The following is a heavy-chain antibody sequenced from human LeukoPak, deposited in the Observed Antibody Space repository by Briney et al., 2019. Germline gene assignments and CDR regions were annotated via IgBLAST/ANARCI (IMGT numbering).Heavy chain of an antibody. V-gene: IGHV4-4*02. Sequence: SGTLSLTCGVSGGSITSTNWWSWVRQPPGQGLEWIGEPSLTGRTNYNPSLIGRVIMSLDESRNQLSLTLTPVTAADTAMYYCTRESGPYCPFGYWGQGTLVVVPS. J-gene: IGHJ4*02. CDR1: GGSITSTNW. CDR3: TRESGPYCPFGY. CDR2: PSLTGRT. D-gene: IGHD1-26*01.